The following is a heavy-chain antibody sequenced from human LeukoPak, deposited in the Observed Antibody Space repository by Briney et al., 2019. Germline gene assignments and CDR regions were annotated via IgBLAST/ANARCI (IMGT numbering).Heavy chain of an antibody. CDR2: IKYDGNEK. V-gene: IGHV3-7*01. CDR1: GFTFSVSW. CDR3: ARGGTTFAH. J-gene: IGHJ4*02. D-gene: IGHD1-1*01. Sequence: GGSLRLSCAASGFTFSVSWMSWVRQAPGKGLEWVANIKYDGNEKYYVDSVKGRFTISRDNAKNSLYLQMNSLRAEDTAVYYCARGGTTFAHWGQGPLVTVSS.